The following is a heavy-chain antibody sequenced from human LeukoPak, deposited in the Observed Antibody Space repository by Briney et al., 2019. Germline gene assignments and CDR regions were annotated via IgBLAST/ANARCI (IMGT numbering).Heavy chain of an antibody. CDR2: IRSKANSYAT. Sequence: GGSLRLSCAASGFTFSGSAMHWVRQASGKGLEWVGLIRSKANSYATAYAASVKGRFTISRDDSKNTAYLQMNSLKTEDTAVYYRTRCGFDYGDYEDYYYYYGMDVWGQGTTVTVSS. D-gene: IGHD4-17*01. V-gene: IGHV3-73*01. CDR1: GFTFSGSA. CDR3: TRCGFDYGDYEDYYYYYGMDV. J-gene: IGHJ6*02.